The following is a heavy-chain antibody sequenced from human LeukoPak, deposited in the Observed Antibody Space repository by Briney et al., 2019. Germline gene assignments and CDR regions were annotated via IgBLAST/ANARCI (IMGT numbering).Heavy chain of an antibody. D-gene: IGHD1-1*01. V-gene: IGHV4-39*07. CDR3: ARDRGTWNDDGFDY. J-gene: IGHJ4*02. CDR2: IYYSGST. CDR1: GGSISSSSYY. Sequence: SETLSLTCTVSGGSISSSSYYWGWIRQPPVKGLEWIGSIYYSGSTYYNPSLKSRVTISVDTSKNQFSLKLSSVTAADTAVYYCARDRGTWNDDGFDYWGQGTLVTVSS.